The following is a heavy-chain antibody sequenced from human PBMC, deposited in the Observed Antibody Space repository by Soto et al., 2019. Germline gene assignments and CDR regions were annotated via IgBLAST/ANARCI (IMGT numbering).Heavy chain of an antibody. J-gene: IGHJ4*02. Sequence: PSETLSLTCTVSGGSISSYYWSWIRQPPGKGLEWIGYIYYSGSTNYNPSLKSRVTISVDTSKNQFSLKLSSVTAADTAVYYCARDQYYYDSRGYWLYWGQGTLVTVSS. D-gene: IGHD3-22*01. CDR3: ARDQYYYDSRGYWLY. CDR2: IYYSGST. V-gene: IGHV4-59*01. CDR1: GGSISSYY.